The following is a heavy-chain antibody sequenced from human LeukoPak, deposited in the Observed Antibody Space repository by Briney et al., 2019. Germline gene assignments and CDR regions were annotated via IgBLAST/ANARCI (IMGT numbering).Heavy chain of an antibody. D-gene: IGHD6-19*01. CDR1: AYSISSGYY. V-gene: IGHV4-38-2*02. J-gene: IGHJ4*02. CDR3: ARDLLYSSGWYSAN. Sequence: PSETLSFTCAVSAYSISSGYYWGWIRQPPGKGLEWIGSIYHSGSTYYNPSLKSRVTISIDTSKNQFSLKLSSVTAADTSVYYCARDLLYSSGWYSANWGQGTLVTVSS. CDR2: IYHSGST.